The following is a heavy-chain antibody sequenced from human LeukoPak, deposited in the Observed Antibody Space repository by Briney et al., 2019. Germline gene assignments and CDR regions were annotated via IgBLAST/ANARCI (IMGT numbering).Heavy chain of an antibody. J-gene: IGHJ5*02. CDR3: AKEPGSTSSQKVWFDP. CDR2: ISGSGGST. Sequence: QSGGSLRLSCAASGFTFSSYAMSWVRQAPGKGLEWVSAISGSGGSTYYADSVKGRFTISRDNSKNTLYLQMNSLRAEDTAVYYCAKEPGSTSSQKVWFDPWGQGTLVTVSS. CDR1: GFTFSSYA. D-gene: IGHD2-2*01. V-gene: IGHV3-23*01.